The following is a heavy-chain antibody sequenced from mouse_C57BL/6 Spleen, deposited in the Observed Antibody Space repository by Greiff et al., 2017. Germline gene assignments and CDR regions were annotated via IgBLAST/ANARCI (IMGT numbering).Heavy chain of an antibody. V-gene: IGHV1-52*01. Sequence: QVQLQQPGAELVRPGSSVKLSCKASGYTFTSYWMHWVKQRPIQGLEWVGNIDPSDSDTHYNQKFKDKATLTVDKSSSTAYLQLSSLTSEDSAVYYSASWGSGYEPCWGQGTMVTASA. D-gene: IGHD3-1*01. CDR2: IDPSDSDT. CDR3: ASWGSGYEPC. CDR1: GYTFTSYW. J-gene: IGHJ3*01.